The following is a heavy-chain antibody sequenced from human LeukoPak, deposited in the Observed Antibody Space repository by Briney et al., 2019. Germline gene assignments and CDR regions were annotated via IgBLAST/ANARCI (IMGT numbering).Heavy chain of an antibody. V-gene: IGHV1-69*05. Sequence: ASVKVSCKASGGTFSSYAISWVRQAPGQGLEWMGGIIPIFGTANYAQKFQGRVTITTDESTSTASMELSSLRSEDTAVYYCARDGGWQAFDIWGQGTMVTVSS. J-gene: IGHJ3*02. D-gene: IGHD6-19*01. CDR2: IIPIFGTA. CDR3: ARDGGWQAFDI. CDR1: GGTFSSYA.